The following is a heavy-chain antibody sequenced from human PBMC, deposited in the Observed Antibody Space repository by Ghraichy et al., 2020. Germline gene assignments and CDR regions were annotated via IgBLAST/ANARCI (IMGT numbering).Heavy chain of an antibody. V-gene: IGHV3-9*01. Sequence: GGSLRLSCVASGFGFEDYAMHWVRQAPGKGLEWVAGMSWNRGHIGYGDSVKGRFTVSRDDAKSSLYLQMDSLSVEDTAIYYCAKDLREGCSGTYCYSYYFYYYGLDVWGQGTTVTVS. CDR2: MSWNRGHI. CDR1: GFGFEDYA. D-gene: IGHD2-15*01. J-gene: IGHJ6*02. CDR3: AKDLREGCSGTYCYSYYFYYYGLDV.